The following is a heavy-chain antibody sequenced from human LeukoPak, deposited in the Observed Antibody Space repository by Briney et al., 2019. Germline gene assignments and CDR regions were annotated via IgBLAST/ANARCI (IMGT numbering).Heavy chain of an antibody. CDR1: GFTFSSYE. V-gene: IGHV3-48*03. CDR2: TSSSGNTI. J-gene: IGHJ4*02. D-gene: IGHD5-18*01. Sequence: GGSLRLSCAASGFTFSSYEMSWVRQAPGKGLEWVSYTSSSGNTIYYADSVKGRFTISRDNAKNSLYLQMNSLRAEDTAVYYCARGRYSYGLYYFDYWGQGTLVTVSS. CDR3: ARGRYSYGLYYFDY.